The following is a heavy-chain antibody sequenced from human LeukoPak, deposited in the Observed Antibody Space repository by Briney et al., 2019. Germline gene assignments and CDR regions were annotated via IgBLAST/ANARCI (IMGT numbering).Heavy chain of an antibody. J-gene: IGHJ2*01. Sequence: GESLKISCKGSGYTFTSYWIGWVRQMPEIGLEWMGIIYPGDSNTRYSPSLQGQVTISADKSISTAYLQWSSLKASDSAMYYCARRQIAAAGTDWYFDLWGRGTLVIVSS. CDR2: IYPGDSNT. CDR3: ARRQIAAAGTDWYFDL. CDR1: GYTFTSYW. V-gene: IGHV5-51*01. D-gene: IGHD6-13*01.